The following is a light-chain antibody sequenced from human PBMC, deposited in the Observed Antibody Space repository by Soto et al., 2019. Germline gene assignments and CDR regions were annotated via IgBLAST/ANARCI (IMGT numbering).Light chain of an antibody. J-gene: IGKJ5*01. CDR2: DAS. CDR1: QSVNSY. V-gene: IGKV3-11*01. Sequence: EVVLSQYPATVSLSPGERATPSCRASQSVNSYLAWYQQKPGQAPRLLIYDASNRATGIPARFSGSGSGTDFTLTSSSLEPEDLAVYYCQHRYNWLMTFGQGTRLEIK. CDR3: QHRYNWLMT.